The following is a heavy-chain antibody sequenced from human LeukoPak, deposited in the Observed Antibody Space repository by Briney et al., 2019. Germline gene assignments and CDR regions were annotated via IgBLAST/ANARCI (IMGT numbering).Heavy chain of an antibody. D-gene: IGHD6-13*01. Sequence: SETLSLTCAVYGGSFSGYYWSWIRQPAGKGLEWIGRIYTTESSNYNPSLKSRVTMSVDTSKNQFSLNLSSVTAADTAVYYCAREGVGAVGPFDYWGQGSLVTVSS. CDR3: AREGVGAVGPFDY. V-gene: IGHV4-4*07. CDR2: IYTTESS. CDR1: GGSFSGYY. J-gene: IGHJ4*02.